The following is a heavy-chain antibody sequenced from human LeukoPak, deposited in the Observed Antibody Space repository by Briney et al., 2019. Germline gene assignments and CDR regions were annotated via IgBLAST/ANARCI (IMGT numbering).Heavy chain of an antibody. CDR1: GFTFSGSA. Sequence: PGGSLRLSCAASGFTFSGSAMHWVRQASGKGLEWVGRIRSKANSYATAYAASVKGRFTISRDDSKNTAYLQMNSLKTEDTAVYYCTRQVRSSVWFGEPTYLFDYWGQGTLVTVSS. V-gene: IGHV3-73*01. D-gene: IGHD3-10*01. J-gene: IGHJ4*02. CDR2: IRSKANSYAT. CDR3: TRQVRSSVWFGEPTYLFDY.